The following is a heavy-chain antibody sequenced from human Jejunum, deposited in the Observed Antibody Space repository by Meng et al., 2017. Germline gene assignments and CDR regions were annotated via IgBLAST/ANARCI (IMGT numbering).Heavy chain of an antibody. CDR2: TRGSGGNT. CDR3: ARASRIVGTDHFDY. J-gene: IGHJ4*02. Sequence: GGSLRLSCAASGFTLSSYAISWVRHAPGKGLEWVSCTRGSGGNTLYADSVKGRFTISRDNSKKTLFLQRNSLRAEDTAVYYCARASRIVGTDHFDYWGQGTLVTVSS. D-gene: IGHD1-26*01. V-gene: IGHV3-23*01. CDR1: GFTLSSYA.